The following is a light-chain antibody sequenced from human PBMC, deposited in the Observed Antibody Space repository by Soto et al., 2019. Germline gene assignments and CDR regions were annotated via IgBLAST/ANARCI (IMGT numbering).Light chain of an antibody. CDR2: DAS. CDR3: QHRRDWPLT. CDR1: QSVNTQ. Sequence: EIVLTQSPGTLSLSPGETATLSCRASQSVNTQLAWYQQKPGQAPRLLIYDASTRATGIPARISGSGSGADCTLTISSLEPEDFAVYYCQHRRDWPLTFGGGTKVEIK. J-gene: IGKJ4*01. V-gene: IGKV3-11*01.